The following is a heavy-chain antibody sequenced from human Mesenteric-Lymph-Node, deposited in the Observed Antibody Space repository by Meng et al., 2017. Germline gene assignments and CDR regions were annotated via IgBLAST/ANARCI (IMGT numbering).Heavy chain of an antibody. CDR3: ARVSSGWDYFDY. V-gene: IGHV4-31*03. J-gene: IGHJ4*02. CDR2: IYYSGST. D-gene: IGHD6-19*01. CDR1: SGSISSGGYY. Sequence: QVQRQESGPGQVKPSQTLSLTGTVSSGSISSGGYYWSGIRQHPGKGLEWIGYIYYSGSTYYNPSLRSRVAISIDTSKNQFSLKLTSVTAADTAVYYCARVSSGWDYFDYWGQGTLVTVSS.